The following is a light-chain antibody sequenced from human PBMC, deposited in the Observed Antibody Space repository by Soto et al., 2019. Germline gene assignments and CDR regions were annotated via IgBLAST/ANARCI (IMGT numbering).Light chain of an antibody. CDR3: HQYFDWPRGT. V-gene: IGKV3-15*01. Sequence: EIVVTQSPATLSVSPGERATLSCRVSQSVNGHLAWYQQRPGQAPRLLIYGTSTRATDVPLRFSGGGSGTEFTLTIGSLQSEDFAVYFCHQYFDWPRGTFGQGTKLEI. J-gene: IGKJ1*01. CDR2: GTS. CDR1: QSVNGH.